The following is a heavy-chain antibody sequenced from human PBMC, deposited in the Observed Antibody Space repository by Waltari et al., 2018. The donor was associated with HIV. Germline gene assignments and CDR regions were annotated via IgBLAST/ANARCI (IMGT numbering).Heavy chain of an antibody. CDR2: ISGNGGSR. CDR1: GFTFSMYV. J-gene: IGHJ4*02. V-gene: IGHV3-23*04. CDR3: AKVPVLPTGREDC. Sequence: EVQLVESGGGLVQPGESLRLSCAASGFTFSMYVMTWVRQAPGKGLQWVAGISGNGGSRYYTDSVKGRFTISRDNSKKTLYLQMDSLRAEDTAVYYCAKVPVLPTGREDCWGQGTLVTVSS. D-gene: IGHD2-2*01.